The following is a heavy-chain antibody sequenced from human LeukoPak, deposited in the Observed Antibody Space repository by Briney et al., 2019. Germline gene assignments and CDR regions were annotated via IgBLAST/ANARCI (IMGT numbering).Heavy chain of an antibody. Sequence: ASVKVSCKASGYTFTSYGISWVRQAPGQGLEWMGWISAYNGNTNYAQKLQGRVTMTTDTSTSTAYMELRNLRSDDTAVYYCARLNYITIFGVVIILFDYWGQGTLVTVSS. J-gene: IGHJ4*02. CDR3: ARLNYITIFGVVIILFDY. CDR2: ISAYNGNT. V-gene: IGHV1-18*01. D-gene: IGHD3-3*01. CDR1: GYTFTSYG.